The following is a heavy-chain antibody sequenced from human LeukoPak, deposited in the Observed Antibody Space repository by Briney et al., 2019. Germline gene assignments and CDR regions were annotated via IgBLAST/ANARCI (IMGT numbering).Heavy chain of an antibody. J-gene: IGHJ4*02. CDR1: GGSISSGDYY. D-gene: IGHD3-10*01. V-gene: IGHV4-30-4*01. Sequence: SETLSLTCTVSGGSISSGDYYWSWIRQPPGKGLEWIGYIYYSGSTYYNPSLKSRVTISVDTSKNQFSLKLSSVTAADTAVYYCAREPYYYGSGSLYYFDYWGQGTPVTVSS. CDR3: AREPYYYGSGSLYYFDY. CDR2: IYYSGST.